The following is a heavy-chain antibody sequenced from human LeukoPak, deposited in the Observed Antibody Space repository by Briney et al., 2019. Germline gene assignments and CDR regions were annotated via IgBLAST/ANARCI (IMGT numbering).Heavy chain of an antibody. CDR3: ARHVSSDLRIVVVTSDWYFDR. V-gene: IGHV4-39*01. J-gene: IGHJ2*01. Sequence: PSETLSLTCIVSGGSISSSRFYWGWIRQPPGKGLEWIGTIYYSGSTYYNPSLKCRVTISADTSKNQFSLNLSSVTAADTGVYYCARHVSSDLRIVVVTSDWYFDRWGRGTLVTVSS. D-gene: IGHD2-21*02. CDR2: IYYSGST. CDR1: GGSISSSRFY.